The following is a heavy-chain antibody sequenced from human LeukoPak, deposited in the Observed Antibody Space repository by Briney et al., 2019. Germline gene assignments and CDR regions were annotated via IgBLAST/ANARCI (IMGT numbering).Heavy chain of an antibody. D-gene: IGHD5-12*01. J-gene: IGHJ6*03. V-gene: IGHV1-8*03. Sequence: ASVKVSCKASGYTFNTYDINWVRQATAQGLEWMGWMNPTSGKTSYAQKFQGRVTITSNTPTTTAQMELSSLGSEDTAVYYCARVRWLRLGVNEYYYYMDVWGKGTTVTVSS. CDR2: MNPTSGKT. CDR1: GYTFNTYD. CDR3: ARVRWLRLGVNEYYYYMDV.